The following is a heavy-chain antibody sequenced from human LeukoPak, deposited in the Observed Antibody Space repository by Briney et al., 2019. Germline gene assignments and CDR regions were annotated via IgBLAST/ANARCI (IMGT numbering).Heavy chain of an antibody. CDR2: INAGNGNT. Sequence: ASVTVSCTASGYTFTSYAMHWVRQAPGQRLEWMGWINAGNGNTKYSQKFQGRVTITRDTSASTAYMELSSLRSEDTAVYYCARTTAAAPFDYWGQGTLVTVSS. D-gene: IGHD2-2*01. J-gene: IGHJ4*02. CDR1: GYTFTSYA. V-gene: IGHV1-3*01. CDR3: ARTTAAAPFDY.